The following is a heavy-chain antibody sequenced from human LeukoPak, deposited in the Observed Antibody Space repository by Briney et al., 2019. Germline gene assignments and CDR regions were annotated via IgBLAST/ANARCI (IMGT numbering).Heavy chain of an antibody. CDR3: ARSEPPTHRYDFDY. D-gene: IGHD1-14*01. J-gene: IGHJ4*02. CDR2: IDWDDDK. V-gene: IGHV2-70*11. CDR1: GFSLSTSGMC. Sequence: SGPALVKPTQTLTLTCTFSGFSLSTSGMCVSWIRQPPGKALEWLARIDWDDDKYYSTSLKTRLTISKDTSKNQVVLTMTNMDPVDKATYYCARSEPPTHRYDFDYWGQGTLVTVSS.